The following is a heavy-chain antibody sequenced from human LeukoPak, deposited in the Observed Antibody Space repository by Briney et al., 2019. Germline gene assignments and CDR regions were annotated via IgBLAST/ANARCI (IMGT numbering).Heavy chain of an antibody. CDR2: IYTSGST. CDR3: ARTPYAPYYFDY. Sequence: SETLSLTCTVSGGSISSGSYYWSWIRQPAGKGLEWIGRIYTSGSTNYNPSLKSRVTMSVDTSKNQFSLKLSSVTAADTAVYYCARTPYAPYYFDYWGQGTLVTVSS. V-gene: IGHV4-61*02. D-gene: IGHD2-2*01. J-gene: IGHJ4*02. CDR1: GGSISSGSYY.